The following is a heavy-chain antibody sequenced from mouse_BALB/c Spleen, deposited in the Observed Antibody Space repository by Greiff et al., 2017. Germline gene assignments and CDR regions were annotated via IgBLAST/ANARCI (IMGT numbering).Heavy chain of an antibody. Sequence: EVQLQQSGAELVRSGASVKLSCTASGFNIKDYYMHWVKQRPEQGLEWIGWIDPENGDTEYAPKFQGKATMTADTASNTAYLQLSSLTSEDTAVDYCNTWRLRLRSAMDYWGQGTSVTGSS. J-gene: IGHJ4*01. CDR3: NTWRLRLRSAMDY. CDR2: IDPENGDT. D-gene: IGHD1-2*01. V-gene: IGHV14-4*02. CDR1: GFNIKDYY.